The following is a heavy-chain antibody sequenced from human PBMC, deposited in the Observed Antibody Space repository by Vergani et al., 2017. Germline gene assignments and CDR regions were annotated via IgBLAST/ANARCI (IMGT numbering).Heavy chain of an antibody. CDR2: ISCSGGST. D-gene: IGHD2-2*01. CDR3: AKLRGDCSSTSCYEIVFDP. Sequence: EVQLLESGGGLVQPGGSLRPSCAASGLPFSSNAMTWFPQAPGRGREWVSAISCSGGSTYYADSVKGRFTISIDNSKNTLYLQRNSLRAEETAVYYCAKLRGDCSSTSCYEIVFDPWGQGTLVTVSS. J-gene: IGHJ5*02. V-gene: IGHV3-23*01. CDR1: GLPFSSNA.